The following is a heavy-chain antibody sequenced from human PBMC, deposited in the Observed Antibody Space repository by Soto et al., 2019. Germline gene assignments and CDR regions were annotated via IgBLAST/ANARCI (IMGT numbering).Heavy chain of an antibody. D-gene: IGHD3-16*01. CDR1: GGLFSSFA. V-gene: IGHV1-69*01. CDR3: AMGGSPYVWFNEF. J-gene: IGHJ4*02. CDR2: IIPVFGTT. Sequence: QERLVQSGAEVKKPGSSMKVSCKASGGLFSSFAISWVRQAPGQGLEWMGGIIPVFGTTNYPQKLQDRVTITADESTNTAYMELSSLRSDDTAIYYCAMGGSPYVWFNEFWGQGTLVTVSS.